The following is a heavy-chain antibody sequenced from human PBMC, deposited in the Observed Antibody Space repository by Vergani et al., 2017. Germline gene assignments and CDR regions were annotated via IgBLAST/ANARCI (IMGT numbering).Heavy chain of an antibody. CDR1: GGSISSGSYY. CDR2: FYTGGGT. D-gene: IGHD6-13*01. Sequence: QVQLQESGPGLSRPSQTLSLTCTVSGGSISSGSYYWSWFRQPAGKRLEWLGRFYTGGGTSYNPSLKSRVTITVDTSKNQFSLQLRSVTAAETAVYYCPRDPLYSTTWPFLLLDMDVWGQGTTVTVSS. CDR3: PRDPLYSTTWPFLLLDMDV. V-gene: IGHV4-61*02. J-gene: IGHJ6*02.